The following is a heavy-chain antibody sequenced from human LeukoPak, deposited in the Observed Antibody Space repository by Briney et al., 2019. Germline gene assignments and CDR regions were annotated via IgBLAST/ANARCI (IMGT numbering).Heavy chain of an antibody. CDR1: GGSISSSSYY. Sequence: SETLSLTCTVSGGSISSSSYYWGWIRQPPGKGLEWIGNIYYSGSTYYNPSLKSRVTISVDTSKNQFSLKLTSVTAADTAVYYCAREFYYYDSSGYYSHWYFDLWGRGTLVTVSS. CDR2: IYYSGST. V-gene: IGHV4-39*02. J-gene: IGHJ2*01. D-gene: IGHD3-22*01. CDR3: AREFYYYDSSGYYSHWYFDL.